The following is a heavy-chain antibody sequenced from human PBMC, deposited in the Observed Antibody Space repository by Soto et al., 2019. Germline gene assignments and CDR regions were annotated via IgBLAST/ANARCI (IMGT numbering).Heavy chain of an antibody. CDR3: ARLWFGDHGSDY. V-gene: IGHV1-18*01. D-gene: IGHD3-10*01. Sequence: QVQLVQSGAEVKKPGASVKVSCKASGYTFTSYGISWVRQAPGQGLEWMGWISAYNGNTNYAQKLQGRVTMTTDTSTSTAYKGLRSLRSYDTAVYFCARLWFGDHGSDYWGQGTLVTVSS. J-gene: IGHJ4*02. CDR1: GYTFTSYG. CDR2: ISAYNGNT.